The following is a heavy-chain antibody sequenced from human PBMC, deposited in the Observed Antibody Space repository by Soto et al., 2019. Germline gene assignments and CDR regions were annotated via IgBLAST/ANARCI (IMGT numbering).Heavy chain of an antibody. D-gene: IGHD6-6*01. V-gene: IGHV3-30-3*01. Sequence: GGSLRLSCAASGFTFSGYAMHWVRQAPGKGLEWVAVISYDGSNKYYADSVKGRFTISRDNSKNTLYPQMNSLRAEDTAVYYCARERGSVAALGHAFDIGGQGTMVTVSS. J-gene: IGHJ3*02. CDR1: GFTFSGYA. CDR2: ISYDGSNK. CDR3: ARERGSVAALGHAFDI.